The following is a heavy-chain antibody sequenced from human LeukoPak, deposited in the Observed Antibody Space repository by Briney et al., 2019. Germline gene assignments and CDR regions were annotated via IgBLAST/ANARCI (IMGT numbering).Heavy chain of an antibody. CDR1: GFSLGTRGVG. J-gene: IGHJ4*02. Sequence: SGPTLVKPTQTLTLTCTFSGFSLGTRGVGVGWIRQPPGKALEWLALIYWDDDKRVSPSLSSRLTITKDSSKNQVVLMLTNMDPVDTATYYCAYRRSQSPRWNYFDYWGQGTLVTVSS. D-gene: IGHD2-15*01. CDR3: AYRRSQSPRWNYFDY. CDR2: IYWDDDK. V-gene: IGHV2-5*02.